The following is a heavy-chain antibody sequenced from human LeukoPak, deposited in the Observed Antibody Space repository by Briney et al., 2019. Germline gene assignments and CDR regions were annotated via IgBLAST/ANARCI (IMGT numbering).Heavy chain of an antibody. D-gene: IGHD6-13*01. Sequence: GGSLRLFCAASGFTFSSSGMSWVRQAPGKGLEWVSITSDSGGSTYYADSVKGRFTISRDNSKNTLYLQMNSLRAEDTAVYYCAKSGGSSHFPFDYWGQGTLVTVSS. CDR1: GFTFSSSG. V-gene: IGHV3-23*01. CDR3: AKSGGSSHFPFDY. J-gene: IGHJ4*02. CDR2: TSDSGGST.